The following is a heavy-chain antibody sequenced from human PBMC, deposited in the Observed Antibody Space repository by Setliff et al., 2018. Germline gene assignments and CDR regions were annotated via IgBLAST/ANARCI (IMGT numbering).Heavy chain of an antibody. CDR3: ARDRISRYYDSGAHAFDI. Sequence: PGGSLRLSCAASAFTFKNYWVSWVRQAPGKGLEWVANIKGDGSEKFYLDSVKGRFTISRDNAKNSLYLQMNSLRAEDTAVYYCARDRISRYYDSGAHAFDIWGQGTMVTVSS. V-gene: IGHV3-7*03. CDR2: IKGDGSEK. J-gene: IGHJ3*02. D-gene: IGHD3-22*01. CDR1: AFTFKNYW.